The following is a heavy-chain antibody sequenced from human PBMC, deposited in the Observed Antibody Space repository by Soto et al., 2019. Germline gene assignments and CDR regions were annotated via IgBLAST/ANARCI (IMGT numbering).Heavy chain of an antibody. V-gene: IGHV3-30*18. Sequence: QVQLVESGGGVVQPGRSLRLSCAASGFTFSSYGMHWVRQAPGKGLEWVAVISYDGSNKYYADSVKGRFTISRDNSKNTLYLQMNRLRAEDTAVYYCAKGHSGSYTGGGDYFDYWGQGTLVTVSS. CDR2: ISYDGSNK. D-gene: IGHD1-26*01. J-gene: IGHJ4*02. CDR3: AKGHSGSYTGGGDYFDY. CDR1: GFTFSSYG.